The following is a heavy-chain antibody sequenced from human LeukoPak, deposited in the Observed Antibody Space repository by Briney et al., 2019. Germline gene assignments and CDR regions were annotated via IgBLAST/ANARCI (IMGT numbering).Heavy chain of an antibody. CDR2: ISGSGGST. Sequence: GGSLRLSCAASGFTFSSYAMSWVRQAPGKGLEWVSAISGSGGSTYYADSVKGRFTISRDNSKNTLYLQMNSLRAEDTAVYYCARGFNLGYCSSTSCYPYDYWGQGTLVTVSS. D-gene: IGHD2-2*01. CDR3: ARGFNLGYCSSTSCYPYDY. J-gene: IGHJ4*02. V-gene: IGHV3-23*01. CDR1: GFTFSSYA.